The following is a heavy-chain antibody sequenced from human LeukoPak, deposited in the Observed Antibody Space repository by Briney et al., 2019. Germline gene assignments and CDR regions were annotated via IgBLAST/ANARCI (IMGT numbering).Heavy chain of an antibody. CDR1: GYTFTGYY. D-gene: IGHD3-22*01. CDR2: INPNSGGT. V-gene: IGHV1-2*02. CDR3: ARELLPTYYYDSSGYCDY. Sequence: ASVKVSCKASGYTFTGYYMHWVRQAPGQGLEWMGWINPNSGGTNYAQKFQGRVTMTRDTSISTAYMELSRLRSDDTAVYYCARELLPTYYYDSSGYCDYWGQGTLVTVSS. J-gene: IGHJ4*02.